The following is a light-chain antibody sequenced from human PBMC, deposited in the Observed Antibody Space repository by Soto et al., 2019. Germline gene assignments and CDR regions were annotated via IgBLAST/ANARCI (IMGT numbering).Light chain of an antibody. Sequence: DIVMTQSPDSLAVSLGERATINCESSQSVLFTSNNKNYLAWYQQKPGQPPKLLLSWASARESGVPERFSGSGSGTLFTLTISSLQSEDFAVYYCQQYNNWPLTFGGGTKVEIK. CDR2: WAS. CDR3: QQYNNWPLT. V-gene: IGKV4-1*01. CDR1: QSVLFTSNNKNY. J-gene: IGKJ4*01.